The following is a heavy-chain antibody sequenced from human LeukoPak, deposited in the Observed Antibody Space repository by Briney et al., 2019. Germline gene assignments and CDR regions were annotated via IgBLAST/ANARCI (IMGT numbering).Heavy chain of an antibody. Sequence: PSETLSLTCTVSGGPMSPYHWGWIRQPPGKGLEWTGYIYYSGSTNYNPSLKSRVTLSVDTSKNQFSLKLSSVTAADTAVYYCARDLGMYDSSGYYLPGSTSYFDYWGQGTLVTVSS. V-gene: IGHV4-59*12. CDR2: IYYSGST. CDR3: ARDLGMYDSSGYYLPGSTSYFDY. J-gene: IGHJ4*02. D-gene: IGHD3-22*01. CDR1: GGPMSPYH.